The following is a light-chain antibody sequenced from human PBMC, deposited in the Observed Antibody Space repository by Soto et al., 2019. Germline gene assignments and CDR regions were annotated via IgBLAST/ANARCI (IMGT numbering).Light chain of an antibody. CDR2: GNN. CDR1: RSNIGSVYD. V-gene: IGLV1-40*01. CDR3: QSYDSSLSGYV. J-gene: IGLJ1*01. Sequence: QSVLTQPPSASGAPGQRVTISCTGIRSNIGSVYDVHWYQQLPGAAPKLLIYGNNNRPSGVPDRFFGSKSGTSASLAITGLQAEDEADYYCQSYDSSLSGYVFGTGTKVTVL.